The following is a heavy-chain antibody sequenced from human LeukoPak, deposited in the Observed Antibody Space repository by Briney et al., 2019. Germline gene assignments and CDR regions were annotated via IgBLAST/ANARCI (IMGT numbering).Heavy chain of an antibody. CDR3: ARADPYYGSGSSRFDP. J-gene: IGHJ5*02. V-gene: IGHV1-46*01. D-gene: IGHD3-10*01. Sequence: ASVKVSCKASGYTFTSYYMHWVRQAPGQGLEGMGIINPSGGSTSYAQKFQGRVTMTRDTSTSTVYMELSSLRSEDTAVYYCARADPYYGSGSSRFDPWGQGTLVTVSS. CDR2: INPSGGST. CDR1: GYTFTSYY.